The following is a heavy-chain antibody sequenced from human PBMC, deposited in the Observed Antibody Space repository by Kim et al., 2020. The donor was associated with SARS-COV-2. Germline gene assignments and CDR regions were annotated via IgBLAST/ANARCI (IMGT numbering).Heavy chain of an antibody. CDR2: ISGSGGST. V-gene: IGHV3-23*01. D-gene: IGHD6-19*01. Sequence: GGSLRLSCAASGFTFSSYAMSWVRQAPGKGLEWVSAISGSGGSTYYADSVKGRFTISRDNSKNTLYLQMNSLRAEDTAVYYCAKDSGSQYSSGWYWARAAFDYWGQGTLVTVSS. CDR3: AKDSGSQYSSGWYWARAAFDY. J-gene: IGHJ4*02. CDR1: GFTFSSYA.